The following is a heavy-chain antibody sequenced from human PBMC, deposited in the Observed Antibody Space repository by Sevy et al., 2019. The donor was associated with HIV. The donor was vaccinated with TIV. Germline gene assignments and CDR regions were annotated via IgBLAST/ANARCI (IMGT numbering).Heavy chain of an antibody. CDR3: ARDSDNYDILTGSHPFDY. J-gene: IGHJ4*02. Sequence: ASVKVSCKASGYTFTSQYMHWVRQAPGQGLEWMGIINPSGGSTSYEQKFQGRVTMTRDTSTSTVSMELSSLRSEDTAVYYCARDSDNYDILTGSHPFDYWGQGTLVTVSS. CDR2: INPSGGST. CDR1: GYTFTSQY. V-gene: IGHV1-46*01. D-gene: IGHD3-9*01.